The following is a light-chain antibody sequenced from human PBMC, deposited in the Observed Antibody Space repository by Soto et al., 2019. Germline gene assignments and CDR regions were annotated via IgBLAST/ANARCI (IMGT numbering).Light chain of an antibody. CDR1: QGISNY. CDR2: AAS. V-gene: IGKV1-16*02. J-gene: IGKJ5*01. Sequence: DIQMTQSPSSLSASVGDRVTMTCRASQGISNYLAWFQQKPGKAPESLIYAASSLQSGVPSKFSGSGSGTDFTLTIRRLQPEDFATYYCQQYNSYPITFGPGTRLEIK. CDR3: QQYNSYPIT.